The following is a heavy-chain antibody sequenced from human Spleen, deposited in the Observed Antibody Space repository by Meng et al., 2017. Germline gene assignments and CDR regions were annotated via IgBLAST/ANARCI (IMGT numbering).Heavy chain of an antibody. CDR3: ALGATRYYFDY. D-gene: IGHD3-3*01. V-gene: IGHV1-69-2*01. CDR1: GYSFSDSY. CDR2: VDPEDGST. J-gene: IGHJ4*02. Sequence: ASVKVSCKVSGYSFSDSYIHWVQQAPGKGLEWMGLVDPEDGSTFYAERFQGRVTITADTSTDIAYMALSSLTSGDTAVYSCALGATRYYFDYWGQGTQVTVCS.